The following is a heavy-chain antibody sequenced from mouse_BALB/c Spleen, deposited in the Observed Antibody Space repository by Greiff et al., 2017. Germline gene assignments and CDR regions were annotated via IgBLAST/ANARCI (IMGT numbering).Heavy chain of an antibody. V-gene: IGHV14-3*02. J-gene: IGHJ2*01. CDR3: ARWRNYYGSSYYFDY. CDR1: GFNIKDTY. CDR2: IDPANGNT. Sequence: EVQLQESGAELVKPGASVKLSCTASGFNIKDTYMHWVKQRPEQGLEWIGRIDPANGNTKYDPKFQGKATITADTSSNTAYLQLSSLTSEDTAVYYCARWRNYYGSSYYFDYWGQGTTLTVSS. D-gene: IGHD1-1*01.